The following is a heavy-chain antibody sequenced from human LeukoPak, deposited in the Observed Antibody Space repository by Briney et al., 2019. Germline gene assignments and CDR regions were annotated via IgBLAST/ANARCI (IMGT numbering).Heavy chain of an antibody. V-gene: IGHV3-23*01. D-gene: IGHD6-19*01. CDR1: GFTFNNYA. J-gene: IGHJ4*02. CDR2: ISDSVSGGST. Sequence: GGSLRLSCAASGFTFNNYAMTWVRQAPGKGLEWVSTISDSVSGGSTYYADSVKGRFTISRDNSKNTLYLQMNSLRAEDTAVYYCAKDPHIAVAGTDWGQGTLVTVSS. CDR3: AKDPHIAVAGTD.